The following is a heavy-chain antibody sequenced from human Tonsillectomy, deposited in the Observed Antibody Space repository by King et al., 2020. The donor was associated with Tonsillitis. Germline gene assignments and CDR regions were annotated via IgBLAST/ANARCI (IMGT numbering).Heavy chain of an antibody. D-gene: IGHD3-22*01. V-gene: IGHV5-10-1*03. CDR2: IDPTDSDT. CDR3: ARFFHDSSGYYEY. J-gene: IGHJ4*02. Sequence: VQLVESGAEVKKPGESLRISCKGSGYTFSSYWISWVRQTPGRGLEWMGRIDPTDSDTKYSPSFQGHVTISADKSVSTVYLQWSSLKASDTAMYYCARFFHDSSGYYEYWGQGNPVTVSS. CDR1: GYTFSSYW.